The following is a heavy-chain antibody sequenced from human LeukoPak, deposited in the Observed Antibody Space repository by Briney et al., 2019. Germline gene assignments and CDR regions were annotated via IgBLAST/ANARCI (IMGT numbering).Heavy chain of an antibody. Sequence: GASVKISYNTSGYIFTNYAMHWVRQAPGQGLELMGWINVGNGHTKYSQDFQGRVTITRDTSATSVYMEVSSLRTADMAVYFCARDYYDSSGARWFDPWGQGTLVTVTS. CDR1: GYIFTNYA. CDR2: INVGNGHT. D-gene: IGHD3-22*01. CDR3: ARDYYDSSGARWFDP. J-gene: IGHJ5*02. V-gene: IGHV1-3*03.